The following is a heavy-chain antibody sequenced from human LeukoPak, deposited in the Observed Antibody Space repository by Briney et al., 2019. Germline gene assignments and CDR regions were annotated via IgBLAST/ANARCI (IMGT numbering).Heavy chain of an antibody. V-gene: IGHV5-51*06. CDR3: ATESYGSGRN. J-gene: IGHJ4*02. CDR2: ISPGNSDT. Sequence: GEFLKISCKGSGYIVTNSWIGWVRQMLGKGVGWMGIISPGNSDTRYSPFFQGQVTISAAKSASTPYLQWSSLKASDTAIYYCATESYGSGRNWGQGTLVTVSS. D-gene: IGHD3-10*01. CDR1: GYIVTNSW.